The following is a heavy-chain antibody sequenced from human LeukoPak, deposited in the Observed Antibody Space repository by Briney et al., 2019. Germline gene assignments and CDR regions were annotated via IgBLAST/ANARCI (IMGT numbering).Heavy chain of an antibody. CDR3: ARRGKTSYYYDSSGYYDY. D-gene: IGHD3-22*01. Sequence: SETLSLTCAVYGGSFSGYYWSWVRQPPGEGLEWIGEINHSGSTNYNPSLKSRVTISVDTSKNQFSLKLSSVTAADTAVYYCARRGKTSYYYDSSGYYDYWGQGTLVTVSS. V-gene: IGHV4-34*01. CDR2: INHSGST. CDR1: GGSFSGYY. J-gene: IGHJ4*02.